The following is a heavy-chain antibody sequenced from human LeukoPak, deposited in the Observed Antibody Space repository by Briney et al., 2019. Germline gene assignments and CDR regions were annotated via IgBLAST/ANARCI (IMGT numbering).Heavy chain of an antibody. CDR1: GYSFTTYW. D-gene: IGHD6-13*01. V-gene: IGHV3-7*01. CDR2: INQDGSEK. CDR3: ARQYSSSWYSRPLDV. Sequence: GESLKISCKGSGYSFTTYWMGWVRQAPGKGLEWVANINQDGSEKYYVDSVKGRFTISRDNAKNSLYLQMNSLRAEDAAVYYCARQYSSSWYSRPLDVWGKGTTVTVSS. J-gene: IGHJ6*04.